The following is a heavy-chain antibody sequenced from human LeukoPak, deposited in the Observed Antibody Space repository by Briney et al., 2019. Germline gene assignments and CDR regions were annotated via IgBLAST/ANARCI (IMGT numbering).Heavy chain of an antibody. CDR1: GFTFSSYA. Sequence: GGSLRLSCAASGFTFSSYAMSWVRQAPGKGLEWVSAISGSGGSTYYADSVKGRFTISRDNSKNTLYLQMNSLRAEDTAVYYCAKDLTAYCGGDCSPGYWGQGTLVTVSS. CDR3: AKDLTAYCGGDCSPGY. J-gene: IGHJ4*02. CDR2: ISGSGGST. V-gene: IGHV3-23*01. D-gene: IGHD2-21*01.